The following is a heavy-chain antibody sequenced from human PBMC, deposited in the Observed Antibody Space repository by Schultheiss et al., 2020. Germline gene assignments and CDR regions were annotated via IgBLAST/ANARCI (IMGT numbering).Heavy chain of an antibody. D-gene: IGHD3-10*01. J-gene: IGHJ3*02. CDR3: AEIGSGSYAFDI. Sequence: GGSLRLSCAASGFTFSSYGMHWVRQAPGKGLEWVAVISYDGSNKYYPGSVKGRFTISRDNAKNSLYLQMNSLRAEDTAVYYCAEIGSGSYAFDIWGQGTMVTVSS. V-gene: IGHV3-30*03. CDR2: ISYDGSNK. CDR1: GFTFSSYG.